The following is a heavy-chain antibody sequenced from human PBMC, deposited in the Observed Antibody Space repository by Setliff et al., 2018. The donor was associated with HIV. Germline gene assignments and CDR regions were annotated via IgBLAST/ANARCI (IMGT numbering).Heavy chain of an antibody. CDR3: AKGAGFYGDYTFDY. J-gene: IGHJ4*02. V-gene: IGHV4-61*02. CDR2: IYTSGST. CDR1: GGSISSETFS. D-gene: IGHD4-17*01. Sequence: SETLSLTCTVSGGSISSETFSWNWIRQPAGKGLEWIGRIYTSGSTDYNPSLKSRVTMSVDTSKNQFSLKLSSVTAADTAVYYCAKGAGFYGDYTFDYWGQGHLVTVSS.